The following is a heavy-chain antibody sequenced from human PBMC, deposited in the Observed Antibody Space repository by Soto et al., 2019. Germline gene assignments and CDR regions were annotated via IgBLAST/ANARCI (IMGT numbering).Heavy chain of an antibody. J-gene: IGHJ4*02. CDR1: GFTFSSYG. V-gene: IGHV3-23*01. D-gene: IGHD6-6*01. CDR2: ISGSGGST. Sequence: GGSLRLSCAASGFTFSSYGMSWVRQAPGKGLEWVSGISGSGGSTYYADSVKDRFTISRDNSKNTLYLQMNSLRAEDTAVYYCAKRKTASSSSSRMNYFDYWGQATLVTVSS. CDR3: AKRKTASSSSSRMNYFDY.